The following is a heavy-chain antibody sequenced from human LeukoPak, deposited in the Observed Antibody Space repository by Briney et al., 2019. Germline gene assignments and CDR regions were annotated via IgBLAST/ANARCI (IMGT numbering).Heavy chain of an antibody. CDR3: ARLRTGTTFGMDV. J-gene: IGHJ6*02. D-gene: IGHD1-1*01. V-gene: IGHV4-39*01. CDR2: IDYNGST. Sequence: SETLSLTCTVSGGSVSSRSYHWVWIRQPPGKGLEWIWSIDYNGSTFYNPSLRGRVTKSLDTSKNQFSLKVTSVTAADTAVYYCARLRTGTTFGMDVWGQGTTVTVSS. CDR1: GGSVSSRSYH.